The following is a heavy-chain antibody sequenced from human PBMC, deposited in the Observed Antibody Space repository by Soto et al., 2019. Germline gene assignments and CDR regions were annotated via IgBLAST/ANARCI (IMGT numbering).Heavy chain of an antibody. CDR2: IHDSGST. D-gene: IGHD2-8*02. CDR1: DASIGTSNW. J-gene: IGHJ5*02. Sequence: TSETLSLTCAVSDASIGTSNWWSWVRQSPGKGLEWIGEIHDSGSTKYNPSLKSRVTISLDKSKNQFSLNVSSVTAEDTAVYYCARDVSLVFDPWGQGTLVTVSS. V-gene: IGHV4-4*02. CDR3: ARDVSLVFDP.